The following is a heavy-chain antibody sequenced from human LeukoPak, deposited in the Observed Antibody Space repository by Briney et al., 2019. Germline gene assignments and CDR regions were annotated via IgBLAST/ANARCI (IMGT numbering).Heavy chain of an antibody. J-gene: IGHJ5*01. D-gene: IGHD3-10*01. Sequence: GGSLRLSCAASGYTFSSYEMNWVRQAPGKGLEWVSYISSSDSTIYYADSVKGRFTISRDNAKNSVELQMNSLRADDTAIYYCARDPSGDGSGTNFLLDSWGHGTQVTVSS. CDR3: ARDPSGDGSGTNFLLDS. V-gene: IGHV3-48*03. CDR2: ISSSDSTI. CDR1: GYTFSSYE.